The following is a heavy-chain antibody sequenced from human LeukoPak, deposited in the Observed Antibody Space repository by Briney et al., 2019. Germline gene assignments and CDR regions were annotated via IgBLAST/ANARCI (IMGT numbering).Heavy chain of an antibody. D-gene: IGHD3-22*01. CDR1: GFTFDDYG. Sequence: GGSLRLSCAASGFTFDDYGLTWVRQVPGKGLECVSNINWSGGSTGYADSVKGRFTISRDNAKNSLYLQMSSLRAEDTALYHCAKDKYYDSSGYLDYWGQGTLVTVSS. CDR3: AKDKYYDSSGYLDY. CDR2: INWSGGST. V-gene: IGHV3-20*01. J-gene: IGHJ4*02.